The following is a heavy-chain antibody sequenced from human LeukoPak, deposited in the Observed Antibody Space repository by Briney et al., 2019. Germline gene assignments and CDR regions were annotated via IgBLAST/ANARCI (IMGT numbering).Heavy chain of an antibody. CDR3: ARLGPFYDSSSYGDYNWFDP. D-gene: IGHD3-22*01. CDR2: IIPIFGTA. Sequence: ASVKVSCKASGGTFSSYAISWVRQAPGQGLEWMGGIIPIFGTANYAQKFQGRVTITADESTSTAYMELSSLRSEDTAVYYCARLGPFYDSSSYGDYNWFDPWGQGTLVTVSS. CDR1: GGTFSSYA. J-gene: IGHJ5*02. V-gene: IGHV1-69*13.